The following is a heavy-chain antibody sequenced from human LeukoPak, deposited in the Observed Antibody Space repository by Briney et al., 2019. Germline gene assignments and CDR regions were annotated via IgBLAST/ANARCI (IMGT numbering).Heavy chain of an antibody. Sequence: GGSLRLSCAASGFTFSSYSMNWVRQAPGKGLEWVSSISNSGTYIYYADSVKGRFTISRDNAKNSLYLQMNSLRAEDTAVYYCARDTAVSDFDYWGRGTLVTVSS. CDR1: GFTFSSYS. CDR3: ARDTAVSDFDY. V-gene: IGHV3-21*06. D-gene: IGHD4-23*01. J-gene: IGHJ4*02. CDR2: ISNSGTYI.